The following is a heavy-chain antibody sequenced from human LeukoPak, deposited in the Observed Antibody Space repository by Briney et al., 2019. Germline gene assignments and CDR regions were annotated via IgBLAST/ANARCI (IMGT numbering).Heavy chain of an antibody. J-gene: IGHJ4*02. CDR1: GYTFTDYH. D-gene: IGHD1-26*01. Sequence: GASVKVSCKASGYTFTDYHMHWVRQAAGQGLEWMGGTNPNSGGTNYAQKFQGRVTMTRDTSISTAYMELSRLRSDDTAVYCCARDQGVGTGGLSNFDYWGQGTLLTVSS. CDR2: TNPNSGGT. CDR3: ARDQGVGTGGLSNFDY. V-gene: IGHV1-2*02.